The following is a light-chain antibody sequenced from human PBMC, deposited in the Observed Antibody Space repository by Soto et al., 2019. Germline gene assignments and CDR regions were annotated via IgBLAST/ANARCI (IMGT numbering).Light chain of an antibody. CDR2: ENN. CDR3: GTWDNSLSADV. Sequence: QSVLTQPPSVSAAPGQTVTISCSGSSSDIGNNYVSWYQHLPGTAPKLLIYENNKRPSGIPDRFSGSKSGTSATLGITGLQTGDEDDYYCGTWDNSLSADVFGTGTKLTVL. J-gene: IGLJ1*01. V-gene: IGLV1-51*02. CDR1: SSDIGNNY.